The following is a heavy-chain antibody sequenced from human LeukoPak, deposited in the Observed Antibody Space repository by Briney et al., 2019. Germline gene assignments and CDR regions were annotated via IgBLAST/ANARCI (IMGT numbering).Heavy chain of an antibody. Sequence: PGGSLRLSCAASGFTFSSYAMSWVRQAPGKGLEWVSAISGSGGSTYYADSVKGRFTISRDNSKNTLYLQMNSLRAEDTAVYYCAKLAGYYDILTGTDFDCWGQGTLVTVSS. CDR3: AKLAGYYDILTGTDFDC. CDR1: GFTFSSYA. V-gene: IGHV3-23*01. CDR2: ISGSGGST. J-gene: IGHJ4*02. D-gene: IGHD3-9*01.